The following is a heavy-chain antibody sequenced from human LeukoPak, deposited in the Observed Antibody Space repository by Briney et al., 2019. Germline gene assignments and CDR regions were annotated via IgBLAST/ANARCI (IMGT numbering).Heavy chain of an antibody. CDR3: ARDKGRYYYGSGSYYDYYGMDV. V-gene: IGHV4-59*01. CDR2: IYYSGGT. D-gene: IGHD3-10*01. CDR1: GGSISSYY. Sequence: SETLSLTCTVSGGSISSYYWSWIRQPPGKGLEWIGYIYYSGGTNYNPSLKSRVTISVDTSKNQFSLKLSPVTAADTAVYYCARDKGRYYYGSGSYYDYYGMDVWGQGTTVTVSS. J-gene: IGHJ6*02.